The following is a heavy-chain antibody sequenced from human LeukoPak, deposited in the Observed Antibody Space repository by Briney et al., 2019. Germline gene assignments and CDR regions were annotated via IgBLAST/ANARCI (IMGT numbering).Heavy chain of an antibody. J-gene: IGHJ4*02. CDR3: AKLTSGSGSSALLDY. V-gene: IGHV3-23*01. Sequence: GGSLRLSCAATGFTFSSYAMSWVRQAPGKGLEWVSAISGSGGSTYYADSVKGRFTISRDNSKNTLYLQTNSLRAEDTAVYYCAKLTSGSGSSALLDYWGQGTLVTVSS. CDR1: GFTFSSYA. D-gene: IGHD3-10*01. CDR2: ISGSGGST.